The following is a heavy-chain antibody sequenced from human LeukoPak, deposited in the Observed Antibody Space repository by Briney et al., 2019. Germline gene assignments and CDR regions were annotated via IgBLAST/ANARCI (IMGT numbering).Heavy chain of an antibody. D-gene: IGHD3-3*01. CDR3: ARDWATIFGVASTIDY. J-gene: IGHJ4*02. CDR1: GFTFSDYN. Sequence: PGGSLRLSCAASGFTFSDYNMNWVRQPPGKGLEWIGSIYYSGSTYYNPSLKSRVTISVDTSKNQFSLKLSSVTAADTAVYYCARDWATIFGVASTIDYWGQGTLVTVSS. CDR2: IYYSGST. V-gene: IGHV4-39*07.